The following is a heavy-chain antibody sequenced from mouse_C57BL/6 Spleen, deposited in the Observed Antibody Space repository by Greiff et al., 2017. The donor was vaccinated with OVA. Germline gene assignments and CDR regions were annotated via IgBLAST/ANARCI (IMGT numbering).Heavy chain of an antibody. CDR1: GFNIKNTY. D-gene: IGHD1-1*01. CDR3: ARPYYCGSSLDYAMDD. V-gene: IGHV14-3*01. J-gene: IGHJ4*01. Sequence: EVQLQQSVAELVRPGASVKLSCTASGFNIKNTYMHWVKQRPEPGLEWIGRIDPADGNTKYAPKFQGKATLTADTSSNTAYLQLSRLTSEDTAVYYCARPYYCGSSLDYAMDDWGQGTSVTVSS. CDR2: IDPADGNT.